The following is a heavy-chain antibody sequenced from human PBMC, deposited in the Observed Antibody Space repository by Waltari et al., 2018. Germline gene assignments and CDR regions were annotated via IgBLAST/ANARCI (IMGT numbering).Heavy chain of an antibody. Sequence: QVQLQESGPGLVKPSETLSLTCAVSGYSISSGYYWGWLRQPPGQGLEWIGSIYHSGSTYYNPSLKSRVTISVDTSKNQFSLKLSSVTAADTAVYYCARHRRRITMIVTFNMQAFDIWGQGTMVTVSS. V-gene: IGHV4-38-2*01. D-gene: IGHD3-22*01. CDR2: IYHSGST. CDR3: ARHRRRITMIVTFNMQAFDI. CDR1: GYSISSGYY. J-gene: IGHJ3*02.